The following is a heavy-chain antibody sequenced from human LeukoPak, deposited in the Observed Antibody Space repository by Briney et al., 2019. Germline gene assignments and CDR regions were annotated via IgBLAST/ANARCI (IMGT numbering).Heavy chain of an antibody. CDR3: ARDEGCNGGSCYSKYNWFDP. D-gene: IGHD2-15*01. V-gene: IGHV1-2*02. CDR1: GYTFTGYY. Sequence: ASVKVSCKASGYTFTGYYMHWVRQAPGQGLEWMGWINPNSGGTNYAQKFQGRVTMTRDTSISTAYMELSRLRSDDTAVYYCARDEGCNGGSCYSKYNWFDPWGQGTLVTVSS. J-gene: IGHJ5*02. CDR2: INPNSGGT.